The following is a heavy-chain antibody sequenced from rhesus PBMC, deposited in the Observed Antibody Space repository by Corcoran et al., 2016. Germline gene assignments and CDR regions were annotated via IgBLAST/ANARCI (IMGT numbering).Heavy chain of an antibody. D-gene: IGHD3-34*01. J-gene: IGHJ4*01. Sequence: QVQLQESGPGVVKPSETLSLTCAVSGGHIRSGYYYRCWIRQPPGKGLEWIGGIYSNSERTNYNPTHKSRDTISKDTSKNQFSLKLSSVTATDTAVYYCARGYWDFDYWGQGVLVTVSS. CDR3: ARGYWDFDY. CDR2: IYSNSERT. V-gene: IGHV4S12*01. CDR1: GGHIRSGYYY.